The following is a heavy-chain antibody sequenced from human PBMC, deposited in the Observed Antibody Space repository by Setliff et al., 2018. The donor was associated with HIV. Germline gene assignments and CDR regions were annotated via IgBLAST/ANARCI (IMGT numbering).Heavy chain of an antibody. CDR3: ARGWRDGYTFLDS. V-gene: IGHV3-20*04. CDR1: GFIFDDYG. Sequence: RLSCAASGFIFDDYGMNWVRQAPGKGLEWVSGINWNGDSTGYVVSVKGRFTISRDNAKNSLYLQMKSLRVEDTGVYFCARGWRDGYTFLDSWGQGTLVTVSS. J-gene: IGHJ4*02. CDR2: INWNGDST. D-gene: IGHD6-25*01.